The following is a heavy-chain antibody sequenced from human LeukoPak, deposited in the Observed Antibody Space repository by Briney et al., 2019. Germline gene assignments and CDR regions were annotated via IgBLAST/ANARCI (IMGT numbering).Heavy chain of an antibody. J-gene: IGHJ4*02. CDR2: IYPGDSDT. CDR3: ARSCRDGYRDFDY. Sequence: NHGESLKISCKGSGYSFTSYWIGWVRQMPGKGLEWMGIIYPGDSDTRYSPSFQGQVTISADKSISTAYLQWSSLKASDTAMYYCARSCRDGYRDFDYWGQGTLDTVSS. V-gene: IGHV5-51*01. CDR1: GYSFTSYW. D-gene: IGHD5-24*01.